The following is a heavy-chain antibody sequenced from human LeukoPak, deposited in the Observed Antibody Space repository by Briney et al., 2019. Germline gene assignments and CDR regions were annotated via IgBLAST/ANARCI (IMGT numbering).Heavy chain of an antibody. V-gene: IGHV3-9*01. Sequence: GGSLRLSCAASGFTFDDYAMHWVRQAPGKGLEWVSGISWNSGSIGYADSVKGRFTISRDNAKNSLYLQMNSLRAEDTALYYCAKGPYGDGSIWLGYWGQGTLVTVSS. D-gene: IGHD4-17*01. CDR2: ISWNSGSI. CDR1: GFTFDDYA. CDR3: AKGPYGDGSIWLGY. J-gene: IGHJ4*02.